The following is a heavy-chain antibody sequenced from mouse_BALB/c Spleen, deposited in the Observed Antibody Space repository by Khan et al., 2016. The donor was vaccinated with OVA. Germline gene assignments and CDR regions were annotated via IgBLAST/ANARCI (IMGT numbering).Heavy chain of an antibody. CDR1: GYSFTGYF. J-gene: IGHJ2*01. Sequence: EVQLQQSGPEVVWPGASVKISCTASGYSFTGYFMNWVMQSHGKSLEWIGRINPHIGETFYNQRFKDKATLTVDESSSTAHMELRSLASEDSAVYYCTRIYRSDFDYWGQGTTLTVSP. D-gene: IGHD1-1*01. CDR2: INPHIGET. V-gene: IGHV1-20*02. CDR3: TRIYRSDFDY.